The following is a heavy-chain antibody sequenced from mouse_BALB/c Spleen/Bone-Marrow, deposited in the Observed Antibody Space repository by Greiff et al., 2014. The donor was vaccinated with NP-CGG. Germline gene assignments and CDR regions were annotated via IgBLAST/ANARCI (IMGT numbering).Heavy chain of an antibody. CDR1: GFTFTDNY. CDR3: ARDSDWFAY. V-gene: IGHV7-3*02. J-gene: IGHJ3*01. CDR2: IRNKANGYTT. Sequence: EVQVVESGGGLVQPGGSLRLSCATSGFTFTDNYMTWVRQPPGKALEWLGFIRNKANGYTTEYSASVKGRFTISRDNSQSILYLQMNTLRAKDSATYYCARDSDWFAYWGQGTLVTVSA.